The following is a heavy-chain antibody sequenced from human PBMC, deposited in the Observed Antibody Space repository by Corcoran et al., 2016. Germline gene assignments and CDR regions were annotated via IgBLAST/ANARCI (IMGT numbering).Heavy chain of an antibody. CDR3: AREGGVVVPAALPYGMDV. V-gene: IGHV1-69*01. J-gene: IGHJ6*02. CDR2: IIPIFGTA. Sequence: QVQLVQSGAGVKKPGSSVKVSCKASGGTFSSYAISWVRQAPGQGLEWMGGIIPIFGTANYAQKFQGRVTITADESTSTAYMELSSLRSEDTAVYYCAREGGVVVPAALPYGMDVWGQGTTVTVSS. D-gene: IGHD2-2*01. CDR1: GGTFSSYA.